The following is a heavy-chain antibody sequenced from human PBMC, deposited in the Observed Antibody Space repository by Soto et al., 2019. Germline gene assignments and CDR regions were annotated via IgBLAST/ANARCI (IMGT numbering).Heavy chain of an antibody. V-gene: IGHV4-59*08. CDR1: GGSISSYY. J-gene: IGHJ6*03. D-gene: IGHD3-3*01. CDR2: IYYSGST. Sequence: PSETLSLTCTVSGGSISSYYWSWIRQPPGKGLEWIGYIYYSGSTNYNPSLKSRVTISVGTSKNQFSLKLSSVTAADTAVYYCARRYDFWSGYLYYYYMDVWGKGTTVTVSS. CDR3: ARRYDFWSGYLYYYYMDV.